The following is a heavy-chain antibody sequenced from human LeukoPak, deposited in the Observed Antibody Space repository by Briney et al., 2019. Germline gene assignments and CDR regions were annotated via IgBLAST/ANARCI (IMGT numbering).Heavy chain of an antibody. V-gene: IGHV1-46*01. CDR2: INPSVGSA. CDR3: ARRVGTTRTAFDN. CDR1: GYTFTSYS. J-gene: IGHJ4*02. Sequence: ASVKVSCRASGYTFTSYSVHWVRQAPGQGLEWMATINPSVGSAIYAQKFQGRVTVTSDTSTSAVFMELTSLTSDDTAVYYCARRVGTTRTAFDNWGQGTLVTVSS. D-gene: IGHD1-26*01.